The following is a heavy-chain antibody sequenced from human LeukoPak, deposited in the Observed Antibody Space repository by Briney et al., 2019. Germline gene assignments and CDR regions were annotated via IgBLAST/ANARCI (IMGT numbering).Heavy chain of an antibody. Sequence: PGESLPISCQGSESRFPKYWIAWLRQMPGKGLEYMGIIYPEDSDPRYTPSFQGQVTISADKSISTAYLEWSSLKASDTAMYYCARRMYGDYEGFDYWGQGTLVTVSS. CDR2: IYPEDSDP. CDR1: ESRFPKYW. J-gene: IGHJ4*02. V-gene: IGHV5-51*01. D-gene: IGHD2-21*02. CDR3: ARRMYGDYEGFDY.